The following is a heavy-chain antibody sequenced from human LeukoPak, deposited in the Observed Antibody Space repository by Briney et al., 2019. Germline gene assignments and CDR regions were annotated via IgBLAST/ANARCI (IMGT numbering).Heavy chain of an antibody. CDR1: GFTFSSYA. V-gene: IGHV3-30-3*01. Sequence: GGSLRLSCAASGFTFSSYAMHWVRQAPGKGLEWVAVISYDGSNKYYADSVKGRFTISRDNSKNTLYLQMNSLRAEDAAVYYCARALDYWGQGTLVTVSS. CDR3: ARALDY. J-gene: IGHJ4*02. CDR2: ISYDGSNK.